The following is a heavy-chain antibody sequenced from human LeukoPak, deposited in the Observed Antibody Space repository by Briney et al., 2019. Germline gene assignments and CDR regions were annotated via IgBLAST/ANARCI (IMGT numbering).Heavy chain of an antibody. D-gene: IGHD6-13*01. J-gene: IGHJ4*02. Sequence: GGSLRLSCAASGFIFSDYYMTWIRQAPGKGLDWISYISSDSSYTRYADSVKGRFTVSRDNAKNPLYLQMNSLRAEDTAVYYCARLHSTAAAGTYDYWGQGTLVTVSS. V-gene: IGHV3-11*06. CDR1: GFIFSDYY. CDR2: ISSDSSYT. CDR3: ARLHSTAAAGTYDY.